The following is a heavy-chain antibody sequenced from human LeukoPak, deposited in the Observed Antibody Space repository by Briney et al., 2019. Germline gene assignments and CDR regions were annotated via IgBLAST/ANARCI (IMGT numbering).Heavy chain of an antibody. V-gene: IGHV3-30*02. CDR3: AKDLISPRSVGSSEKVDY. D-gene: IGHD3-10*01. Sequence: GGSLRLSCAASGFTFSNYGIHWVRQAPGKGLEWVAFIRYAGINKYYADSVRGRFTISRDNSKKTLFLQMNSLRAEDTAVYYCAKDLISPRSVGSSEKVDYWGQGTLVTVSS. J-gene: IGHJ4*02. CDR2: IRYAGINK. CDR1: GFTFSNYG.